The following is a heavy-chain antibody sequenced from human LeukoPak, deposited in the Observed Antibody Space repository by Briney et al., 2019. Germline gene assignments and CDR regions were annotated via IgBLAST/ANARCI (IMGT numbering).Heavy chain of an antibody. V-gene: IGHV1-69*06. CDR2: IIPIFGTA. Sequence: SVKVSYKASGGTFSSYAISWVRQAPGQGLEWMGGIIPIFGTANYAQKFQGRVTITADKSTSTAYMELSSLRSEDTAVYYSARVPRTATYYYGMDVWGKGTTVTVSS. CDR1: GGTFSSYA. J-gene: IGHJ6*04. D-gene: IGHD2-21*02. CDR3: ARVPRTATYYYGMDV.